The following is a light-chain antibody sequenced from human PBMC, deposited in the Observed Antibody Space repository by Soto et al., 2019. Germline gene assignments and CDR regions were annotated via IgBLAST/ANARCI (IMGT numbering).Light chain of an antibody. Sequence: DIVMTQSPLSLPVTPGEPASISCRSSQSLLHSNGYNYLDWYLQKPGQSPQLLIYLGSNRASGXPXXFSGSGSGTDFTLKISRVEAEDVGVYYCMQALQTPTFGKGTRLEIK. CDR2: LGS. CDR1: QSLLHSNGYNY. CDR3: MQALQTPT. V-gene: IGKV2-28*01. J-gene: IGKJ5*01.